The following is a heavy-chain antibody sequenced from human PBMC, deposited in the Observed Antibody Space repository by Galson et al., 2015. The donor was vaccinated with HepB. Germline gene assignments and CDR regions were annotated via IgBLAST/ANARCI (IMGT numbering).Heavy chain of an antibody. V-gene: IGHV1-18*01. CDR1: GYTFTSYG. D-gene: IGHD3-16*02. CDR3: ARVSADYDYVWGSYRYWDPTQQADYFDY. CDR2: ISTYNGNT. Sequence: SVKVSCKASGYTFTSYGISWVRQAPGQGLEWMGWISTYNGNTNYAQSYAQRLPGRVTMTTDTSTSTAYMELRSLRSDDTAVYYCARVSADYDYVWGSYRYWDPTQQADYFDYWGQGTLVTVSS. J-gene: IGHJ4*02.